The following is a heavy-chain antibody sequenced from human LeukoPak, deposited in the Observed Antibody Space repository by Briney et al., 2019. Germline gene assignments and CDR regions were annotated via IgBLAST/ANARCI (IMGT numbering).Heavy chain of an antibody. V-gene: IGHV3-30*02. J-gene: IGHJ4*02. CDR1: GFTFSSYD. D-gene: IGHD3-22*01. Sequence: GGSLRLSCAASGFTFSSYDMYWVRQAPGKGLDWVAFVRYDGSQKYYADSVKGRFTISRDNSKNTLFLQMNSLRAEDTAIYYCAKDQTYYYDSSGYWWGQGTLVTVSS. CDR3: AKDQTYYYDSSGYW. CDR2: VRYDGSQK.